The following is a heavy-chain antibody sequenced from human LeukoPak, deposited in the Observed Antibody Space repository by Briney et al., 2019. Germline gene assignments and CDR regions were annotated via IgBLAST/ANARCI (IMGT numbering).Heavy chain of an antibody. CDR2: INSDESVT. D-gene: IGHD3-22*01. V-gene: IGHV3-74*01. Sequence: GGSLRLSCAASGFTFSNYWMHWVRQAPGKGLVWVSRINSDESVTIYADSVKGRFTISRDNAKNTLYLQMNSLRAEDTAVYYCARDPVTMVVGEDHFDYWGQGTLVTVSS. J-gene: IGHJ4*02. CDR1: GFTFSNYW. CDR3: ARDPVTMVVGEDHFDY.